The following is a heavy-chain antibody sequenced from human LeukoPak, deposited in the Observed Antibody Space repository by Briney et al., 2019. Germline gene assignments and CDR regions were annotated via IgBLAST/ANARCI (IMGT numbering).Heavy chain of an antibody. CDR3: ARDRSSGRTRGYDY. D-gene: IGHD6-19*01. Sequence: PSETLSLTCAVYGGSFSGYYWSWIRQPPGKGLEWIGEINHSGSTNYNPSLKSRVTISVDTSKNQFSLKLSSVTAADTAVYYCARDRSSGRTRGYDYWGQGTLVTVSS. J-gene: IGHJ4*02. CDR2: INHSGST. CDR1: GGSFSGYY. V-gene: IGHV4-34*01.